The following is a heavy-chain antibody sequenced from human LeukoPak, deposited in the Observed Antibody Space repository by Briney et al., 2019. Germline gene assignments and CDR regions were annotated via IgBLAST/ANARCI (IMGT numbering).Heavy chain of an antibody. D-gene: IGHD6-13*01. CDR3: ARDWRGRGMSSEFDY. CDR1: GFTFSSNS. Sequence: GGSLRLSCAASGFTFSSNSMNWARQAPGKGLEWVSYISSSSSTIYYADSVKGRFTISRDNAKNSLYLQMNSLRAEDTAVYYCARDWRGRGMSSEFDYWGQGTLVTVSS. CDR2: ISSSSSTI. J-gene: IGHJ4*02. V-gene: IGHV3-48*01.